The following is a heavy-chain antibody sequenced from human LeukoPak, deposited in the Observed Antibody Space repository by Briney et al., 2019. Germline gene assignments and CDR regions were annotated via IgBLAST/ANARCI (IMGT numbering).Heavy chain of an antibody. CDR2: FDPEDGET. J-gene: IGHJ4*02. V-gene: IGHV1-24*01. CDR3: VVGHTQSKDYDFWSSYFDY. D-gene: IGHD3-3*01. CDR1: GYTLTELS. Sequence: ASVKVPCKVSGYTLTELSTHWVRQAPGKGLEWMGGFDPEDGETIYAQKFQGRVTMTEDTSTDTAYMELSSLRAEDTAVYYCVVGHTQSKDYDFWSSYFDYWGQGTLVTVSS.